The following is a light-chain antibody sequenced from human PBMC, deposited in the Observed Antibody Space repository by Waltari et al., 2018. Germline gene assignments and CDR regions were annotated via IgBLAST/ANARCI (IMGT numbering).Light chain of an antibody. J-gene: IGKJ1*01. CDR1: QGISRY. V-gene: IGKV1-8*01. Sequence: AIRITQSPSSLSSSTGDRVTITCRAIQGISRYLAWYQQKPGKAPKVLIYAASTLQSGVPSRFSGSGSGTDFTLTISCLQSEDFAIYYCQQYYSNPATFGQGTKVEIK. CDR2: AAS. CDR3: QQYYSNPAT.